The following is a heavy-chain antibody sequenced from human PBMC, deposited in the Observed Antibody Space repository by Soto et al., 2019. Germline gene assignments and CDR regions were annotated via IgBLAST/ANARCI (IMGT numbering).Heavy chain of an antibody. CDR2: ISAYNGNT. D-gene: IGHD3-3*01. CDR3: ARVQGYDFWSGYRPIDYYYMDV. CDR1: GYTFTSYG. J-gene: IGHJ6*03. V-gene: IGHV1-18*01. Sequence: ASVKVSCKASGYTFTSYGIGWVRQAPGQGLEWMGWISAYNGNTNYAQKLQGRVTMTTDTSTSTAYMELRSLRSDDTAVYYCARVQGYDFWSGYRPIDYYYMDVWGKGTTVTVSS.